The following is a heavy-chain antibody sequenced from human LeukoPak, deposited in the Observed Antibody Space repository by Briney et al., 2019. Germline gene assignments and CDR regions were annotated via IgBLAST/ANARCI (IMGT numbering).Heavy chain of an antibody. V-gene: IGHV1-46*01. D-gene: IGHD1-26*01. Sequence: ASVKVSCKASGYTFTSYYMHWVRQAPGQGLEWMGIINPSGGSTSYAQKFQGRATMTRDTSTSTVYMELSSLRSEDTAVYYCARVEELGDAFDIWGQGTMVTVSS. J-gene: IGHJ3*02. CDR1: GYTFTSYY. CDR3: ARVEELGDAFDI. CDR2: INPSGGST.